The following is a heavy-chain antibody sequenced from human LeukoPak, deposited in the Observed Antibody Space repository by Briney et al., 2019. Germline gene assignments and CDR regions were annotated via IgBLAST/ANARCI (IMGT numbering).Heavy chain of an antibody. CDR3: ARGQYTDGLSY. CDR1: GFTVSSNY. J-gene: IGHJ4*02. V-gene: IGHV3-7*03. Sequence: GGSLRLSCAASGFTVSSNYVSWVRQAPGKGLEWVAIIKPDGSEKYYVDSVKGRFTISRDNAENSLFLQMNGLRPEDTAVFYCARGQYTDGLSYWGQGTLVTVSS. D-gene: IGHD5-24*01. CDR2: IKPDGSEK.